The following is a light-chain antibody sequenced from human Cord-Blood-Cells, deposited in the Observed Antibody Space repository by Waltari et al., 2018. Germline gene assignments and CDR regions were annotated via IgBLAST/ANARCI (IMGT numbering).Light chain of an antibody. CDR2: EGS. V-gene: IGLV2-23*01. Sequence: QSALTQPASVSGSPGQSITISCTGTSSDVGSYNLVSWYQQHPGKAPKLMIYEGSKRPSGVSNRFCGSKSGNTASLTISGLQAENEADYYCCSYAGSSIVVFGGGTKLTVL. CDR1: SSDVGSYNL. CDR3: CSYAGSSIVV. J-gene: IGLJ2*01.